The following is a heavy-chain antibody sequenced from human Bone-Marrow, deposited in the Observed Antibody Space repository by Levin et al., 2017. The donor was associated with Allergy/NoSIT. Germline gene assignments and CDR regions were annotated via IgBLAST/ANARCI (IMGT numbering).Heavy chain of an antibody. CDR2: LDGSSGKT. CDR3: AKAGTTVMRDDAYGDV. Sequence: GESLKISCTISGFIFADYAMNWVRQAPGRGLEWVSSLDGSSGKTHYADVVKGRFTISREYSKNTLFLQINSLRVEDTARYYGAKAGTTVMRDDAYGDVWGEGTAVTVSS. J-gene: IGHJ6*04. V-gene: IGHV3-23*01. CDR1: GFIFADYA. D-gene: IGHD4-17*01.